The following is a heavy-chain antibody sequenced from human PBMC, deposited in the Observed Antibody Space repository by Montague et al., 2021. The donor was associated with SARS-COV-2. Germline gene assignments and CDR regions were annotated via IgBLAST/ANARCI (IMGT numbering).Heavy chain of an antibody. V-gene: IGHV4-4*07. D-gene: IGHD2-21*02. CDR1: GGSFTYFY. Sequence: SETLPLTCTVSGGSFTYFYWSWIRQPAGKGLEWIGGVSSSGSTNYNPSLRSRVSMSVDTSKSQFSLKLSSVTAADTAVYYCARVVVTHLVTFDYWGQGTLVTVSS. CDR2: VSSSGST. J-gene: IGHJ4*02. CDR3: ARVVVTHLVTFDY.